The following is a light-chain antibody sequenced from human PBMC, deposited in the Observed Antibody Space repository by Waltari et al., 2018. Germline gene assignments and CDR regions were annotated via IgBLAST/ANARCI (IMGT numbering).Light chain of an antibody. CDR1: RGSIASNY. CDR3: QSFDSTNVV. V-gene: IGLV6-57*02. CDR2: EDN. Sequence: NFMLTQPHSVSESPGKTVTVSCTGSRGSIASNYVPWYQQRPGSAPTTVIYEDNQRPSGVPDRFSGSIDSSSNSASLTISGLKIEDEADYYCQSFDSTNVVFGGGTKLTVL. J-gene: IGLJ2*01.